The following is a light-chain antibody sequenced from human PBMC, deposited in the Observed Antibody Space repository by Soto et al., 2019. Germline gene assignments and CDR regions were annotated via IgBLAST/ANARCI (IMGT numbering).Light chain of an antibody. J-gene: IGKJ2*01. CDR1: QSVSSN. V-gene: IGKV3-15*01. CDR2: GAS. CDR3: QQYNNWPPYT. Sequence: EIVMTQSPATLSVSPGERATLSCRASQSVSSNLAWYQQKPGQAPRLLIYGASTRPTGIPARFSGSRSGTEFTHTIRCLQSEDFAVYHCQQYNNWPPYTFGQGTKLEIK.